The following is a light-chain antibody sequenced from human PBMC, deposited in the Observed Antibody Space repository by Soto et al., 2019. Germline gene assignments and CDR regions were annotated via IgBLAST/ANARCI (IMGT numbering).Light chain of an antibody. CDR3: MQALQSPRT. CDR2: LGS. V-gene: IGKV2-28*01. J-gene: IGKJ1*01. Sequence: DIVMTQFPLSLPVTPGEPASISCRSSQSLLHSNGYNYLDWYLQKPGQSPQLLIYLGSNRASGVPDRVSGSGSGTDLTLKISRVEAEDVGVYYCMQALQSPRTFGQGTKVEIK. CDR1: QSLLHSNGYNY.